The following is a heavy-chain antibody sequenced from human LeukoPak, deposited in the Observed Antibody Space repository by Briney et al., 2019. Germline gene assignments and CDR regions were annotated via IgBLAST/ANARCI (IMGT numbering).Heavy chain of an antibody. CDR2: ISRTSAYI. V-gene: IGHV3-21*01. J-gene: IGHJ4*02. Sequence: GGSLGLSCAASGFTCSSYAMKWVRQDPGKGLEWVSAISRTSAYIYYSGSVKGRFTISRDNAKNSVYLQIDSLRAEDTAVYYCARDERRYCSDSSCYPGDYWGQGTLVTVSS. CDR1: GFTCSSYA. CDR3: ARDERRYCSDSSCYPGDY. D-gene: IGHD2-2*01.